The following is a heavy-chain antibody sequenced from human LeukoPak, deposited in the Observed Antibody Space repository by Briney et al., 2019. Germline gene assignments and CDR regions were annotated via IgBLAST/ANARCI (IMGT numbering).Heavy chain of an antibody. Sequence: SATLSLTCAVHGGSFSGYYWSWIRQPPGKGLEWIGEINHSGSTNYNPSLKSRVTISVDTSKNQFSLKLSSVTAADTAVYYCARGRPFLVGALYYYYYYMDVWGKGTTVTVSS. J-gene: IGHJ6*03. D-gene: IGHD3-9*01. V-gene: IGHV4-34*01. CDR3: ARGRPFLVGALYYYYYYMDV. CDR1: GGSFSGYY. CDR2: INHSGST.